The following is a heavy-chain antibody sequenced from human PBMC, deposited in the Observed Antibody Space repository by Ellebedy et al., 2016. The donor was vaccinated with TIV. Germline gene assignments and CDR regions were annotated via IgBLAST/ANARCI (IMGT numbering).Heavy chain of an antibody. CDR2: ISGSGGST. D-gene: IGHD4-11*01. Sequence: GGSLRLSXAASGFTFSSYAMSWVRQAPGKGLEWVSAISGSGGSTYYADSVKGRFTISRDNSKNTLYLQMNSLRAEDTAVYYCAKTPRVNYYYYGMDVWGQGTTVTVSS. CDR3: AKTPRVNYYYYGMDV. V-gene: IGHV3-23*01. CDR1: GFTFSSYA. J-gene: IGHJ6*02.